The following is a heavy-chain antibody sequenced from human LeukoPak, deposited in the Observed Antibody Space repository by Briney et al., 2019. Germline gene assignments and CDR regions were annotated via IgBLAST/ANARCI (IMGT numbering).Heavy chain of an antibody. J-gene: IGHJ4*02. D-gene: IGHD3-22*01. V-gene: IGHV4-39*07. CDR2: IYYSGST. CDR1: GGSISSNSYY. CDR3: ARGPDSSGYYYPAPTYFFDY. Sequence: PSETLSLTCAVSGGSISSNSYYWGWIRQPPWKGLEWIGSIYYSGSTYYNPSLKSRVSMSIDTSKNQFSLRLISVTAADTAMYFCARGPDSSGYYYPAPTYFFDYWGQGTLVTVSS.